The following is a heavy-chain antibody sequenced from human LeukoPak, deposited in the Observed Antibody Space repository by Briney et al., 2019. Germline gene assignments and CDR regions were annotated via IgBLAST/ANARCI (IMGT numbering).Heavy chain of an antibody. CDR2: IYHSGST. CDR3: ARVRVVDSSGWYPLDY. CDR1: GGSISSGGYY. J-gene: IGHJ4*02. D-gene: IGHD6-19*01. V-gene: IGHV4-30-2*01. Sequence: PSETLSLTCTVSGGSISSGGYYWSWIRQPPGKGLEWIGYIYHSGSTYYNPSLKSRVTISVDRSKNQFSLKLSSVTAADTAVYYCARVRVVDSSGWYPLDYWGQGTLVTVSS.